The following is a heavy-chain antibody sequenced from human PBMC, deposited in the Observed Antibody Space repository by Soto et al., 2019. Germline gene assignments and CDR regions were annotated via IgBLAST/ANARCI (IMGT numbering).Heavy chain of an antibody. J-gene: IGHJ4*02. CDR3: ARDLSYSSGH. V-gene: IGHV4-30-2*01. Sequence: PSETLSLTCDVSGDTISTGGYTRAWIRQPPGKALEWIGHTYHSGNPYYNPSLKSRVIISVDRSKNQFSLKLSSVTAADTAVYYCARDLSYSSGHWGQGTLVTVSS. CDR2: TYHSGNP. D-gene: IGHD3-10*01. CDR1: GDTISTGGYT.